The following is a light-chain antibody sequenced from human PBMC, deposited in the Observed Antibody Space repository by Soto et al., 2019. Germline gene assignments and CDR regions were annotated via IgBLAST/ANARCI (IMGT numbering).Light chain of an antibody. Sequence: QSALTQPASVYGSPGQSITISCTGTSSDVGGYNYVSWYQQHPGKAPKLMIYDVSNRPSGVSNRFSGSKSGNTASLTISGLQAEEEADYYCSSYTSSSTVVFGGGTQLTVL. J-gene: IGLJ2*01. CDR1: SSDVGGYNY. CDR3: SSYTSSSTVV. V-gene: IGLV2-14*01. CDR2: DVS.